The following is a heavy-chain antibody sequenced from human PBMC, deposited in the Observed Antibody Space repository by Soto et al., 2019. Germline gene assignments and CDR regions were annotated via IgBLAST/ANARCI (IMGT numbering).Heavy chain of an antibody. CDR1: GFTFSSYA. Sequence: GGSLRLSCAASGFTFSSYAMSWVRQAPGKGLEWVSAISGSGGSTYYADSVKGRFTISRDNSKYTLYLQMNSLRAEDTAVYYCAKPYGGYYDFWSDAFDIWGQGTMVTVSS. J-gene: IGHJ3*02. D-gene: IGHD3-3*01. CDR3: AKPYGGYYDFWSDAFDI. CDR2: ISGSGGST. V-gene: IGHV3-23*01.